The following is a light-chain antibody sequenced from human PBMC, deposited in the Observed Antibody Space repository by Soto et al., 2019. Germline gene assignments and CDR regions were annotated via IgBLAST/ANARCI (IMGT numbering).Light chain of an antibody. CDR3: LHINNYPWT. CDR2: AAS. V-gene: IGKV1-17*01. CDR1: QDIRSD. J-gene: IGKJ1*01. Sequence: DIQMTQSPSSLSASVGDRVTITCRASQDIRSDLGWYQQKPGKAPKRLIYAASTSQSGVPSRFSGTGSGTEFTLTISSLQPEDFATYYCLHINNYPWTFGHGTKVYIK.